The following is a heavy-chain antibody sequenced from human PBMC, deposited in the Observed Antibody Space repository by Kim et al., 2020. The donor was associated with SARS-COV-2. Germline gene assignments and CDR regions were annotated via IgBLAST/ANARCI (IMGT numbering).Heavy chain of an antibody. CDR2: ISSSSSYI. CDR3: ARAAIVVVPAAMSLEVEVMDY. D-gene: IGHD2-2*01. V-gene: IGHV3-21*01. CDR1: GFTFSSYS. Sequence: GGSLRLSCAASGFTFSSYSMNWVRQAPGKGLEWVSSISSSSSYIYYADSVKGRFTISRDNAKNSLYLQMNSLRAEDTAVYYCARAAIVVVPAAMSLEVEVMDYWGQGTLVTVSS. J-gene: IGHJ4*02.